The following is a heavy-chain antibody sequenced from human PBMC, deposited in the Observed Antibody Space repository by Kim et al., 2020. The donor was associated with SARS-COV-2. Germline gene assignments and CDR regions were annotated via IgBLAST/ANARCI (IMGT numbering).Heavy chain of an antibody. V-gene: IGHV4-30-2*05. CDR3: TRDSSGYYVFGDY. Sequence: YTPPLKSRVNISLDTSKNQFSLQLTSVTAADTAVYYCTRDSSGYYVFGDYWGQGTLVTVSS. J-gene: IGHJ4*02. D-gene: IGHD3-22*01.